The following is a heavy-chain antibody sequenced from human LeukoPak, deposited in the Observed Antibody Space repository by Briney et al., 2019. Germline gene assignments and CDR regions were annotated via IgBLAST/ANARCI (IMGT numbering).Heavy chain of an antibody. D-gene: IGHD4-17*01. V-gene: IGHV4-59*08. CDR2: IYSSGST. J-gene: IGHJ4*02. Sequence: PSETLSLTCTVPSGSINTYYWGWIRQPSGKGLEWIGNIYSSGSTNYNPSLKSRVTISVDTSKNQFSLKLTSVTATDTAIYYCARAGGAPHGDYEFDFWGQGILVTVSS. CDR1: SGSINTYY. CDR3: ARAGGAPHGDYEFDF.